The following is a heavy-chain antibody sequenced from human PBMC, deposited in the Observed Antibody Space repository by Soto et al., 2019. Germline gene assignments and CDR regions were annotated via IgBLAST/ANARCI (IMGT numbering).Heavy chain of an antibody. D-gene: IGHD3-3*01. V-gene: IGHV2-26*01. CDR3: ARDRILEWSPRERGMDV. CDR1: GFSLSNARMG. J-gene: IGHJ6*02. CDR2: IFSNDEK. Sequence: QVTLKESGPVLVKPTETLTLTCTVSGFSLSNARMGVSWIRQPPGKALEWLAHIFSNDEKSYSTSLKSRLTISNDTSKSQVVLTMTTMDLVDTATYYCARDRILEWSPRERGMDVWGQGTTVTVSS.